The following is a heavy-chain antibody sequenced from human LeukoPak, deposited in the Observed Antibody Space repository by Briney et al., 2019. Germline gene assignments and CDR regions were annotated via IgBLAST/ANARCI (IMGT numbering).Heavy chain of an antibody. J-gene: IGHJ6*02. CDR1: GFTFSSNS. Sequence: GGSLRLSCSASGFTFSSNSLHWVRQAPGKGLDFISAINGNGANTYYADSVKGRFTISRDNAKNSLYLQMNSLRAEDTAVYYCARSGMDVWGQGTTVTVSS. CDR2: INGNGANT. CDR3: ARSGMDV. V-gene: IGHV3-64*04.